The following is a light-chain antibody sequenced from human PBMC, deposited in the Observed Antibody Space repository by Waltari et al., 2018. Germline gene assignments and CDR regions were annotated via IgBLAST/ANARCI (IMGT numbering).Light chain of an antibody. CDR2: DAS. J-gene: IGKJ3*01. CDR3: QQYQNLPS. CDR1: QDIENF. Sequence: DIQMTQSPSPLSASVGDRVTITCQASQDIENFVNWYQQKPGKAPKLLIYDASNLATGVPSRFSRSGSRTDITFTIASLQPEDIATYFCQQYQNLPSFGPGTKVDLK. V-gene: IGKV1-33*01.